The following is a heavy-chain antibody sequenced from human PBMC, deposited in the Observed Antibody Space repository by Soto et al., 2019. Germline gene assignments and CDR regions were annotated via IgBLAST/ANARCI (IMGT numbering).Heavy chain of an antibody. V-gene: IGHV3-48*03. CDR3: ARDGRIRRPDWYFDL. Sequence: EVQLVESGGGLVQPGGSLRLSCAASGLTFSSYEMNWVRQAPGKGLEWVSYISRNGSTIYYADSVKGRVTISRDNAKNSLYLQMNSLRAEDTAVYYCARDGRIRRPDWYFDLWGRGTLVTVSS. CDR1: GLTFSSYE. D-gene: IGHD2-15*01. CDR2: ISRNGSTI. J-gene: IGHJ2*01.